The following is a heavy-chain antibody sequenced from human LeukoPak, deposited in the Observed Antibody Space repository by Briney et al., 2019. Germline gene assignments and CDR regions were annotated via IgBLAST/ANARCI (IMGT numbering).Heavy chain of an antibody. J-gene: IGHJ5*02. V-gene: IGHV3-21*01. CDR3: ASDRYGVAAEGNWFDP. D-gene: IGHD6-13*01. CDR1: GFTFSSYS. Sequence: GGSLRLSCAASGFTFSSYSMNWVRQAPGQGLEWVSSISTSSSYIYYADSVKGRFTISRDNAKNSLYLQMNSLRAEDTALYYCASDRYGVAAEGNWFDPWGQGNLVTVSS. CDR2: ISTSSSYI.